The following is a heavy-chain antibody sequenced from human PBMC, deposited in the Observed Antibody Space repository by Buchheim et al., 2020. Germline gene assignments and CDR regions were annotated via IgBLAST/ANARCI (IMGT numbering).Heavy chain of an antibody. Sequence: QVQLVQSGAEVKKPGASVKVSCTASGYTITSYYMHWVRQAPGQGIEWMGIINPSGGSTSYAQQFQGRVTMTRDNSTNKVYMGLSSLRSEDTAVYYCSRDRVYSYGYMSYYFYGMDVWGQGTT. CDR2: INPSGGST. CDR1: GYTITSYY. J-gene: IGHJ6*02. V-gene: IGHV1-46*01. D-gene: IGHD5-18*01. CDR3: SRDRVYSYGYMSYYFYGMDV.